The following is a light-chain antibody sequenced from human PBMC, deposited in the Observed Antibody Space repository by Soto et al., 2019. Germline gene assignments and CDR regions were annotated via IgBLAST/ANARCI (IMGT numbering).Light chain of an antibody. V-gene: IGKV4-1*01. J-gene: IGKJ1*01. CDR1: QSVLYSSNNKNY. Sequence: DIVMTQSPDSLAVSLGERATINCKSSQSVLYSSNNKNYLAWYQQKPGQPPKLLIYWASTRESGVPDRFSGSGSGTDFTLTISSLQAEDVAVYYCQRYYRPWTFGQGTKMEIK. CDR2: WAS. CDR3: QRYYRPWT.